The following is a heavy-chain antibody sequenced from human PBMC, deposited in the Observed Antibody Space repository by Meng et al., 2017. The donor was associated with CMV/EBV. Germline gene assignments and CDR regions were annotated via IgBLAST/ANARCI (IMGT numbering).Heavy chain of an antibody. CDR3: ARWGSAAMVPH. D-gene: IGHD5-18*01. V-gene: IGHV1-8*02. CDR2: MNPNSGNT. J-gene: IGHJ4*02. Sequence: ASVKVSCKASGYTFTSYGISWVRQAPGQGLEWMGWMNPNSGNTGYAQKFQGRVTMTRNTSISTAYMELSSLRSEDTAVYYCARWGSAAMVPHWGQGTLVTVSS. CDR1: GYTFTSYG.